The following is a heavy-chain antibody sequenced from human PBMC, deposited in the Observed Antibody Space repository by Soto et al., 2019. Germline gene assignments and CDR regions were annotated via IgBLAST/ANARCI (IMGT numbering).Heavy chain of an antibody. J-gene: IGHJ5*02. CDR2: IYFTGIT. V-gene: IGHV4-31*03. Sequence: PSETLSLTCTVSSGSLSSGGYYWNWIRQHPVKGLEWIGYIYFTGITYSTPSLKSRVTLPVDTSKSQFSLELRSVTAADTAIYYCARAHPYHKVNWFDLCGPGVLVTVSS. CDR3: ARAHPYHKVNWFDL. CDR1: SGSLSSGGYY.